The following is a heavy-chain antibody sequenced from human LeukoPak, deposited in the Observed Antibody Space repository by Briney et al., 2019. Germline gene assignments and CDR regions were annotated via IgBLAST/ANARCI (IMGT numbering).Heavy chain of an antibody. CDR2: IYYSGSI. V-gene: IGHV4-59*01. CDR1: GGSISSYY. Sequence: PSETLSLTCTVSGGSISSYYWSWIRQPPGKGLEWIGYIYYSGSINYNPSLKSRVTISVDTSKNQFSLKLSSVTAADTAVYYCARGDMYYFDYWGQGTLVTVSS. D-gene: IGHD1-26*01. J-gene: IGHJ4*02. CDR3: ARGDMYYFDY.